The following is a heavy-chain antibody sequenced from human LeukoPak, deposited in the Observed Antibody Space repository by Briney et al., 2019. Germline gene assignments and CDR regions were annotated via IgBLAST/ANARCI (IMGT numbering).Heavy chain of an antibody. D-gene: IGHD6-19*01. CDR2: IYYSGST. V-gene: IGHV4-59*13. J-gene: IGHJ6*02. CDR1: GGSISSYY. CDR3: ARAGYSSGWFPPSPSYYYGMDV. Sequence: SEPLSLTCTVSGGSISSYYWSWIRQPPGKGLEGIGYIYYSGSTNYNPSLKSRVTISVDTSKNQSSLKLSSVTAADTAVYYWARAGYSSGWFPPSPSYYYGMDVWGQGTTVTVSS.